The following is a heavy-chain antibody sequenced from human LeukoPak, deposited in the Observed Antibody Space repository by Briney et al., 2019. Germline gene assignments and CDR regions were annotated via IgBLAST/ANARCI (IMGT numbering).Heavy chain of an antibody. CDR3: ARDQYYYGSGSYAY. CDR1: GYTFTSYG. V-gene: IGHV1-18*01. Sequence: ASVKVSCKASGYTFTSYGISWVRQAPGQGLEWMGWISAYNGNTNYAQKLQGRVTMTTDTSTGTAYMELRSLRSDDTAVYYCARDQYYYGSGSYAYWGQGTLVTVSS. D-gene: IGHD3-10*01. J-gene: IGHJ4*02. CDR2: ISAYNGNT.